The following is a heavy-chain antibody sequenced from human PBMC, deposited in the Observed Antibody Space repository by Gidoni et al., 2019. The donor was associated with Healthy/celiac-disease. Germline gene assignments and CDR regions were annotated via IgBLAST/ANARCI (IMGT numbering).Heavy chain of an antibody. CDR3: ALHTQPPDYSNYFLGAFDI. J-gene: IGHJ3*02. Sequence: EVQLVESGGGLVQPGGSLRLSCAASGFTFSSYAMSWVRQAPGKGLEWVSAISGSGGSTYYADSVKGRFTISRDNSKNTLYLQMNSLRAEDTAVYYCALHTQPPDYSNYFLGAFDIWGQGTMVTVSS. CDR1: GFTFSSYA. CDR2: ISGSGGST. D-gene: IGHD4-4*01. V-gene: IGHV3-23*04.